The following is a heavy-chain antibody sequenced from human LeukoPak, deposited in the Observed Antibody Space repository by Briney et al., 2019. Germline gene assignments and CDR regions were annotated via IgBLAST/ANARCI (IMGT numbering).Heavy chain of an antibody. J-gene: IGHJ1*01. CDR3: VRGRFIAGAGD. D-gene: IGHD1-26*01. Sequence: ASVKVSXKTSGMTFTIYDINWVRQATGQGLEWMGWMNGNSGDTGYAQKFQGRVTMTRDTSISTAYMELSNLRSEDTAVYYCVRGRFIAGAGDWGQGTPVTVSS. CDR2: MNGNSGDT. V-gene: IGHV1-8*01. CDR1: GMTFTIYD.